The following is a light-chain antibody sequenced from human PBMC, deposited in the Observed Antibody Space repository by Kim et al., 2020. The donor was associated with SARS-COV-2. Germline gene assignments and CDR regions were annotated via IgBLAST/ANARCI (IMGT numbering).Light chain of an antibody. V-gene: IGKV3-15*01. Sequence: APGERATLSCRARQSVRNNLAWYQQRPGQAPRLLIHSASTRATGIPVRFTGSGSGTEFTLTISNLQSEDFAIYYCQQYNEWPPWTFGQGTKVDIK. CDR3: QQYNEWPPWT. J-gene: IGKJ1*01. CDR2: SAS. CDR1: QSVRNN.